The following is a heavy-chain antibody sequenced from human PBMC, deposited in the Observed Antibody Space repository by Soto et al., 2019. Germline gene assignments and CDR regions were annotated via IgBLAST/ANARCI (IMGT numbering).Heavy chain of an antibody. D-gene: IGHD3-9*01. CDR2: INHSGST. J-gene: IGHJ4*02. CDR3: ARGRETGVLRYFDWFLIFDY. CDR1: GGSFSGYY. Sequence: PSETLSLTCAVYGGSFSGYYWSWIRQPPGKGLEWIGEINHSGSTNYNPSLKSRVTISVDTSKNQFSLKLSSVTAADTAVYYCARGRETGVLRYFDWFLIFDYWGKGTLVTGSS. V-gene: IGHV4-34*01.